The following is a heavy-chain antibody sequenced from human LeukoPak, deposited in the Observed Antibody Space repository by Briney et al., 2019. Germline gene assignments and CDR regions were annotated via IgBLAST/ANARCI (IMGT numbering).Heavy chain of an antibody. Sequence: GGSLRLSCAASGFTFSSYAMHWVRQAPGKGLEYVSAISSNGGSTYYANSVKGRFTISRDNSKNTLYLQMGSLRAEDMAVYYCARDPTSNYYDSSGSRGYFDYWGQGTLVTVSS. D-gene: IGHD3-22*01. CDR1: GFTFSSYA. J-gene: IGHJ4*02. V-gene: IGHV3-64*01. CDR2: ISSNGGST. CDR3: ARDPTSNYYDSSGSRGYFDY.